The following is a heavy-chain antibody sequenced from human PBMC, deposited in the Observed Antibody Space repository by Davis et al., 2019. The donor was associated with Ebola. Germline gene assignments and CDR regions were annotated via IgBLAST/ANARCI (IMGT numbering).Heavy chain of an antibody. D-gene: IGHD6-13*01. CDR2: LVLSADT. Sequence: GGSLSLSCPASGFTFNRYAMPWVRRAPGKGLDGFPTLVLSADTYYADSVKGRFTISRDNSKNTLHLQMNSLRVEDTAIYYCVKDTSSIWFDVWGQGTTVTVSS. CDR1: GFTFNRYA. CDR3: VKDTSSIWFDV. J-gene: IGHJ3*01. V-gene: IGHV3-23*01.